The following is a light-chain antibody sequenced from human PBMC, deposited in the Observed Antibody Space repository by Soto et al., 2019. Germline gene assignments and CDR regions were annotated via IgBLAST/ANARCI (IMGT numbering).Light chain of an antibody. CDR2: GAS. V-gene: IGKV3-15*01. CDR1: QSVSSN. J-gene: IGKJ1*01. Sequence: EIVMTQSPATLSVSPGERATLSCRASQSVSSNLAWYQQKPGQAPRLLIYGASTRATGIPARFSGSGSGTEFTLTISSLQSEDFAVYYCQQYNNWPPWTCGQGHKVEIK. CDR3: QQYNNWPPWT.